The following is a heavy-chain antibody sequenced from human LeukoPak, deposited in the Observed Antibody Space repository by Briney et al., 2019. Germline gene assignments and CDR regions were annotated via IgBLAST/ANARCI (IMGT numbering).Heavy chain of an antibody. V-gene: IGHV3-23*01. CDR2: ISGSGSST. CDR1: GFTFRRYG. D-gene: IGHD2-21*02. Sequence: GGTLRLSCAASGFTFRRYGMSWVRQAPEKGLEWVSAISGSGSSTYYGDSVKGRFTISRDNSKNTLYLQMNSLRAEDTAVYYCAKSHHVTAIDYWGQGTLVTVSS. CDR3: AKSHHVTAIDY. J-gene: IGHJ4*02.